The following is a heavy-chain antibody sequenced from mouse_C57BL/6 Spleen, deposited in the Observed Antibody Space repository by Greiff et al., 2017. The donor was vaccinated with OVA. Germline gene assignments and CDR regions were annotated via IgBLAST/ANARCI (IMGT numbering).Heavy chain of an antibody. CDR3: ARCPFYSRYFDV. CDR1: GYTFTDYY. CDR2: IYPGSGNT. V-gene: IGHV1-76*01. J-gene: IGHJ1*03. D-gene: IGHD1-1*01. Sequence: VKLMESGAELVRPGASVKPSCKASGYTFTDYYINWVKQRPGQGLEWIARIYPGSGNTYYNEKFKGKATLTAEKSSSTAYMQLSSLTSEDSAVYFCARCPFYSRYFDVWGTGTTVTVSS.